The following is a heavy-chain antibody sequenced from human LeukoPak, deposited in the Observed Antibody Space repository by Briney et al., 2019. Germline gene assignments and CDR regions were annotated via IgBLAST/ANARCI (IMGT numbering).Heavy chain of an antibody. CDR2: FGPNTGAA. J-gene: IGHJ6*03. CDR3: ARSHYMDV. Sequence: ASVKVSCKASGYSFNDYYIHWVRQTPGQGFEWMGWFGPNTGAANFAQRFQGRVSMTSDTSTSTAYMELRRLRSDDTAVYYCARSHYMDVWGKGTTVTVSS. V-gene: IGHV1-2*02. CDR1: GYSFNDYY.